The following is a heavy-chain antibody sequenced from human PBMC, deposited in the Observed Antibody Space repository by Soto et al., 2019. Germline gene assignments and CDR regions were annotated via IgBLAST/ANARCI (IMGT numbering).Heavy chain of an antibody. J-gene: IGHJ4*02. Sequence: ASVKVSCKVSGYTLTELSMHWVRQAPGKGLEWMGGFDPEDGETIYAQKFQGRVTMTEDTSTDTAYMELSSLRSEDTAVYYCATALYSSGLDPKHEWGQGTLVTVSS. V-gene: IGHV1-24*01. CDR2: FDPEDGET. CDR1: GYTLTELS. D-gene: IGHD6-19*01. CDR3: ATALYSSGLDPKHE.